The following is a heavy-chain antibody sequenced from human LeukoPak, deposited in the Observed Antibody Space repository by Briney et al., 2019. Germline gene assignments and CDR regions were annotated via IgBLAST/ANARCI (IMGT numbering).Heavy chain of an antibody. Sequence: SEALSLTCTVSGGSISSYYWSWIRQPAGKGLEWIGRIYTSGTTHYNPSLKSRVTISVDTSRNQFSLKLTSVTAADTAVYYCAKSNGYGLVDIWGQGTMVTVSS. V-gene: IGHV4-4*07. CDR1: GGSISSYY. CDR2: IYTSGTT. CDR3: AKSNGYGLVDI. J-gene: IGHJ3*02. D-gene: IGHD3-10*01.